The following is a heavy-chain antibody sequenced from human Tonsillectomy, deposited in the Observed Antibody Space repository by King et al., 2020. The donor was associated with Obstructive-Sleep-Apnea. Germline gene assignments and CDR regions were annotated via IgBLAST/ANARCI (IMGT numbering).Heavy chain of an antibody. CDR2: IDSSSSYI. CDR1: GFTFSTYS. D-gene: IGHD3-22*01. Sequence: VQLVESGGGLVKPGGSLRLSCAASGFTFSTYSMNWVRQAPGKGLEWVSFIDSSSSYIYYADSVKGRFTISRDNAKNSLHLQMSSLRAEDTAVYYCARGHPYDSLGFFSFWGQGTLVTVSS. V-gene: IGHV3-21*01. CDR3: ARGHPYDSLGFFSF. J-gene: IGHJ4*02.